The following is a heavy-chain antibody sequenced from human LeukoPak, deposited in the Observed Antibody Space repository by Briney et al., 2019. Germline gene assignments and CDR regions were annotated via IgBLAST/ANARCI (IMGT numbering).Heavy chain of an antibody. CDR2: ISSSGSTV. CDR3: AHAKARSGSTFDI. V-gene: IGHV3-48*03. J-gene: IGHJ3*02. Sequence: PGGSLRLSCAASGFTFSSYEMNWVRQAPGKGLEWVSYISSSGSTVYYADSVKGRFTVSRDNAKNSLYLQMNSLRDEDTAVYYCAHAKARSGSTFDIWGQGTMVTVSS. CDR1: GFTFSSYE. D-gene: IGHD3-10*01.